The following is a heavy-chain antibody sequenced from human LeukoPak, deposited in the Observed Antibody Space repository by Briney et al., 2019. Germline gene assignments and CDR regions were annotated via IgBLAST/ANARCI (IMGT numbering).Heavy chain of an antibody. V-gene: IGHV4-61*02. Sequence: PSQTLSLTCTVSGVSITSGSYYWSWIRPPAGKGLEWVVRIYTSGSTNYNPSLKSRVTMSVDTSKKQFSLKLSSVTAADTGVYYCARGYHDIVLVVAARAWFDPWGQGIQVAVSS. CDR2: IYTSGST. CDR3: ARGYHDIVLVVAARAWFDP. CDR1: GVSITSGSYY. J-gene: IGHJ5*02. D-gene: IGHD2-8*02.